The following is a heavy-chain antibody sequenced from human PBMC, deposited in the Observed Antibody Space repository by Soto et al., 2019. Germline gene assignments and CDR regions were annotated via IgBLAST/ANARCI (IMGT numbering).Heavy chain of an antibody. Sequence: GESLKISCKGSGYSFTSYWISWVRQMPGKGLEWMGRIDPSDSYTNYSPSFRGQVTFSVDMSISTAYLQWSSLKTSDIAIYYCARLVGAYDSYFDHWGQGTRVTVSS. J-gene: IGHJ4*02. CDR3: ARLVGAYDSYFDH. V-gene: IGHV5-10-1*04. D-gene: IGHD5-12*01. CDR2: IDPSDSYT. CDR1: GYSFTSYW.